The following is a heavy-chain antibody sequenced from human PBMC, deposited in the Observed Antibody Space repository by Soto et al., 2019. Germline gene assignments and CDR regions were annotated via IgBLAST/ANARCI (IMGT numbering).Heavy chain of an antibody. CDR1: GFIFSSYD. CDR3: ARTYGTGSLNWFDP. V-gene: IGHV3-48*04. CDR2: ISSGSGNI. D-gene: IGHD3-10*01. Sequence: EVQLGESGGGLVQPGGSLRLSCAAAGFIFSSYDMNWVRQAPEKGLEWVSYISSGSGNILYADSVKGRFTISRDNAKNSLYLQMNSLRAEDTAVYYCARTYGTGSLNWFDPWGQGTLVTVSP. J-gene: IGHJ5*02.